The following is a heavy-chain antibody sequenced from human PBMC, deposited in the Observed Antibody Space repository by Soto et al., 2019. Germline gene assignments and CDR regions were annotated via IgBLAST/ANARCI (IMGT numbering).Heavy chain of an antibody. CDR3: ARLLTEGATFREDAFDL. CDR1: RYTFTSHG. CDR2: ISTFNGKT. J-gene: IGHJ3*01. Sequence: QVQLVQSGGDVKTPGAAVKVSCTTFRYTFTSHGIAWVRQAPGQGREWMGWISTFNGKTDYAQKFQGRVTMTADTITSTVHMELRSLRSDDTAVYYCARLLTEGATFREDAFDLWGQGTKVTVSS. D-gene: IGHD1-26*01. V-gene: IGHV1-18*01.